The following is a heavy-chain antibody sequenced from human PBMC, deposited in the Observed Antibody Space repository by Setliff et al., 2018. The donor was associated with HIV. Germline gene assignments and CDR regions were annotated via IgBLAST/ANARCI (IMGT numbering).Heavy chain of an antibody. CDR3: TNWNVPVY. J-gene: IGHJ4*02. Sequence: GGSLRLSCAASGFTFSSSWMHWVRQGPGKGLVWVSVINTDGSSTDYADSVKGRFTISRDNAKNTLYLQMNSLRPEDTAVYYCTNWNVPVYWGQGTLVTVSS. V-gene: IGHV3-74*01. CDR2: INTDGSST. CDR1: GFTFSSSW. D-gene: IGHD1-20*01.